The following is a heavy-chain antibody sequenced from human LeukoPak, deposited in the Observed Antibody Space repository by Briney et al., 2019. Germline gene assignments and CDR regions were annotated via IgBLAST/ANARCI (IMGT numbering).Heavy chain of an antibody. D-gene: IGHD3-22*01. V-gene: IGHV4-39*07. CDR3: ARDRYYYDSSGYYIFDY. Sequence: SETLSLTCTVSGGSISSGSYYWSWIRQPAGNGLEWIGSIYHSGSTYYNPSLKSRVTISVDTSKNQFSLKLSSVTAADTAVYYCARDRYYYDSSGYYIFDYWGQGTLVTVSS. J-gene: IGHJ4*02. CDR1: GGSISSGSYY. CDR2: IYHSGST.